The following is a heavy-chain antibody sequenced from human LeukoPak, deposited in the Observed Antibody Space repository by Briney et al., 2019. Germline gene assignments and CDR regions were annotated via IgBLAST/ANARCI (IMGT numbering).Heavy chain of an antibody. CDR1: GFTFSNYG. CDR3: ARIGSDPYSSSWYG. Sequence: GRSLRLSCAASGFTFSNYGMHWVRQAPGKGLEWVAGITYDGMNKFYADSVQGRSTISRDNSKNTLYLQMNSLRVEDTAVYYCARIGSDPYSSSWYGWGQGTLVTVSS. D-gene: IGHD6-13*01. V-gene: IGHV3-30*03. CDR2: ITYDGMNK. J-gene: IGHJ4*02.